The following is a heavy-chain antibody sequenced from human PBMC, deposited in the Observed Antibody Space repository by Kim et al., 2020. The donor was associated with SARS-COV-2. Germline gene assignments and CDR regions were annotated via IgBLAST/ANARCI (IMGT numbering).Heavy chain of an antibody. V-gene: IGHV3-30*04. D-gene: IGHD6-19*01. CDR3: ARDMKTAVAANWHYYYS. Sequence: GGSLRLSCAASGFAFSSYAMHWVRQAPGKGLEWVAVISYDGSNKYYADSVKGRFTISRDNSKNTLYLQMNSLRAEDTAVYYCARDMKTAVAANWHYYYS. J-gene: IGHJ6*01. CDR1: GFAFSSYA. CDR2: ISYDGSNK.